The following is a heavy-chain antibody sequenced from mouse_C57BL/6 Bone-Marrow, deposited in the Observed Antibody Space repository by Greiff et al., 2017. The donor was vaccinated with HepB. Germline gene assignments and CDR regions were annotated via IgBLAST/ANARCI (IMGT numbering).Heavy chain of an antibody. CDR3: VDSWDAMDY. V-gene: IGHV1-19*01. CDR1: GYTFTDYY. D-gene: IGHD3-2*01. CDR2: INPYNGGT. Sequence: EVMLVESGPVLVKPGASVKMSCKASGYTFTDYYMNWVKQSHGKSLEWIGVINPYNGGTSYNQKFKGKATLTVDKSSSTAYMELNSLTSEDSAVYYCVDSWDAMDYWGQGTSVTVSS. J-gene: IGHJ4*01.